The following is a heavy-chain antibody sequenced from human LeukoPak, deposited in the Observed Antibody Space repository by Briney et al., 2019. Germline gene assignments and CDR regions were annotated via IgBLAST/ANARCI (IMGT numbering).Heavy chain of an antibody. CDR1: GVSISSYY. CDR3: ARAVKAPGGGVVTFDY. D-gene: IGHD3-3*01. Sequence: SETLSLTCTVSGVSISSYYWSWIRQPPGKGLEWIGYIYYSGSTNYNPSLKSRVTISVDTSKNQFSLKLSSVTAADTAVYYCARAVKAPGGGVVTFDYWGQGTLVTVSS. J-gene: IGHJ4*02. V-gene: IGHV4-59*01. CDR2: IYYSGST.